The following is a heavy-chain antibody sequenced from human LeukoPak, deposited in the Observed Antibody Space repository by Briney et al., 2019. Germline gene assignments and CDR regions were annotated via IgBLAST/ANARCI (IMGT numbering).Heavy chain of an antibody. Sequence: GESLQISCKGSGYSFTSYWIGWVRQMPGKGLEWMGFIYPGNSETRYSPSFQGQVTISADKSISTAYLQWSSLKASDTAMYYCAGLGTTGITTRFDYWGQGTLVTVSS. CDR2: IYPGNSET. CDR3: AGLGTTGITTRFDY. V-gene: IGHV5-51*01. J-gene: IGHJ4*02. D-gene: IGHD1-1*01. CDR1: GYSFTSYW.